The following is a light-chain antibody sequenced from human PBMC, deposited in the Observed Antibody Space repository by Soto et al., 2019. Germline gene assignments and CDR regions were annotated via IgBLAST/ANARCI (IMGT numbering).Light chain of an antibody. J-gene: IGLJ2*01. V-gene: IGLV3-21*02. CDR3: HVWDSSGDHVV. CDR1: DIGGKS. Sequence: SYELTQPPSVSVAPGQPARITCGGDDIGGKSVHWYQQKPGQAPVLVVYDDSHRPTGIPERFSGSNSGNTATLTISRVEAGDEADYYCHVWDSSGDHVVFGGGTKLTVL. CDR2: DDS.